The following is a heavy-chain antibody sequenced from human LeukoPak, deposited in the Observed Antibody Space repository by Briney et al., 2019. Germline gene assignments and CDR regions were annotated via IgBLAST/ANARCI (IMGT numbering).Heavy chain of an antibody. D-gene: IGHD5-24*01. CDR1: GGSISSGGYY. CDR2: IYYSGST. Sequence: SETLSLTCTVSGGSISSGGYYWSWTRQHPGKGLEWIGYIYYSGSTYYNPSLKSRVTISVDTSKNQFSLKLSSVTAADTAVYYCARYGSATIARFDYWGQGTLVNVSS. CDR3: ARYGSATIARFDY. V-gene: IGHV4-31*03. J-gene: IGHJ4*02.